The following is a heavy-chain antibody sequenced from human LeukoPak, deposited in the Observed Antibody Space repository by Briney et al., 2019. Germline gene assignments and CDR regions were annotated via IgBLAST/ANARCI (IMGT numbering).Heavy chain of an antibody. D-gene: IGHD6-13*01. V-gene: IGHV1-2*02. Sequence: GASVKVSCKASGYTFTSYDINWVRQAPGQGLEWMGWINPNSGGTNYAQKFQGRVTMTRDTSISTAYMELSRLRSDDTAVYYCARVGGSSWYNFDAFDIWGQGTMVTVSS. CDR3: ARVGGSSWYNFDAFDI. CDR2: INPNSGGT. CDR1: GYTFTSYD. J-gene: IGHJ3*02.